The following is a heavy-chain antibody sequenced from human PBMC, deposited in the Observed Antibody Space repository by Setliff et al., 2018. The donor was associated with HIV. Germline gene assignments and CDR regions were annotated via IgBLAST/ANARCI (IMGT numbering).Heavy chain of an antibody. CDR2: ISSSSSYI. CDR3: ARVRPLGYCSTGACPPDY. D-gene: IGHD2-8*01. V-gene: IGHV3-21*01. Sequence: LRLSCAASGFTFSSYSMNWVRQAPGKGLEWVSSISSSSSYIYYADSVKGRFTISRDNAKNSLLLQMSSLRADDTAVYYCARVRPLGYCSTGACPPDYWGQGTLVTVSS. J-gene: IGHJ4*02. CDR1: GFTFSSYS.